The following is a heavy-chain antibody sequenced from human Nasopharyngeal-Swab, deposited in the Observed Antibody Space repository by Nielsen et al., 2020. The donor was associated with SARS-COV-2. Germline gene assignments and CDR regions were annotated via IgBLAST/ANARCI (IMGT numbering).Heavy chain of an antibody. Sequence: GGSLRLSCAASGFTISSNYINWVRQAPGKGLEWVSLIYSGGSTYYADSVKGRFTISRDNSESTVYLQMNSLRAEDTAVYYCAKSGVGYSSFLDYWGLGTLVTVSS. CDR1: GFTISSNY. V-gene: IGHV3-66*01. J-gene: IGHJ4*02. D-gene: IGHD6-19*01. CDR3: AKSGVGYSSFLDY. CDR2: IYSGGST.